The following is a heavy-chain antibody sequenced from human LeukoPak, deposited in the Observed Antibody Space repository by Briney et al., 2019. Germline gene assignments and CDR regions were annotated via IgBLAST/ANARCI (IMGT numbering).Heavy chain of an antibody. CDR2: IYPGDSDT. CDR3: GRRAHSSGYYYVDY. V-gene: IGHV5-51*01. CDR1: GYSFTSYW. J-gene: IGHJ4*02. Sequence: AGESLKISCKGSGYSFTSYWIGWVRPMPGKGLEWMGIIYPGDSDTRYSPSFQGQVTISADKSISTAYLQWSSLKASDTAMYYCGRRAHSSGYYYVDYWGQGTLVTVSS. D-gene: IGHD3-22*01.